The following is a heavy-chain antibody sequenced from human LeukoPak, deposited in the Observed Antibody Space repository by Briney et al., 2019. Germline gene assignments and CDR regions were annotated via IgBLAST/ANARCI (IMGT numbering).Heavy chain of an antibody. Sequence: GASVKVSCKASGYTFTGYYMHWVRQAPGQGLEWMGWINPNSGGTNYAQKFQGRVTMTRDTSISTAYMELSRLRSDDTAVYYCARGRREQWLVVIAFDIWGQGTMVTVSS. CDR3: ARGRREQWLVVIAFDI. D-gene: IGHD6-19*01. CDR2: INPNSGGT. CDR1: GYTFTGYY. V-gene: IGHV1-2*02. J-gene: IGHJ3*02.